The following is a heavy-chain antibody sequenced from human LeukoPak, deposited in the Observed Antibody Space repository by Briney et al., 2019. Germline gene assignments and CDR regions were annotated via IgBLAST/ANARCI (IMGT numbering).Heavy chain of an antibody. Sequence: SETLSLTCAVYGGSFSGYYWSWIRQPPGKGLEWIGEINHSGSTNYNPSLKSRVTISVDTSKNQFSLMLSSVTAADTAVYYCARDTATALTRFKFDYWGQGTLVTVSS. CDR2: INHSGST. D-gene: IGHD3-10*02. CDR3: ARDTATALTRFKFDY. CDR1: GGSFSGYY. J-gene: IGHJ4*02. V-gene: IGHV4-34*01.